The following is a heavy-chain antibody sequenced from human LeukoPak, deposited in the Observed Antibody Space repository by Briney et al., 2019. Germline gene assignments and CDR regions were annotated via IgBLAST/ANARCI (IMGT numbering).Heavy chain of an antibody. D-gene: IGHD2-2*01. J-gene: IGHJ6*03. CDR1: GFTFSSYA. CDR2: ISGSGGST. CDR3: ARTGYCSSTSCYRGYYYMDV. V-gene: IGHV3-23*01. Sequence: GGSLRLSCAASGFTFSSYAMSWVRQAPGKGLEWVSAISGSGGSTYYADSVKGRFTISRDNSKNTLYLQMNSLRAEDTAVYYCARTGYCSSTSCYRGYYYMDVWGKGTTVTVSS.